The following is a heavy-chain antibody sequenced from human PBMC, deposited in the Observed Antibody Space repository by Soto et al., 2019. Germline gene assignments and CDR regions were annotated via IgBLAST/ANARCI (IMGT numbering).Heavy chain of an antibody. CDR3: ARRLQGMVRAFDI. Sequence: EVQLVESGGGLVQPGRSLRLSCAASGFSFNEHAIHWVRQAPGKGLEWVSGISYNSGDMVFADSVKGRFTISRDNAKNSAYLQMNSLRVEDTALYYCARRLQGMVRAFDIWGQGTMVTVSS. D-gene: IGHD3-16*01. CDR2: ISYNSGDM. J-gene: IGHJ3*02. V-gene: IGHV3-9*01. CDR1: GFSFNEHA.